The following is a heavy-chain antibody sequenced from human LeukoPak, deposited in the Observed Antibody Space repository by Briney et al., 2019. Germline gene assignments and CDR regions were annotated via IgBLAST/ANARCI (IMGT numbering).Heavy chain of an antibody. D-gene: IGHD2-2*02. CDR1: DYTFINCD. Sequence: ASVKVSCKASDYTFINCDLIWARQAPGQSLEWMGWISAYNGNTNYAQKLQGRVTMTTDTSTSTAYMELRSLRSDDTAVYYCARDRKATAAIPVNWFDPWGQGTLVTVSS. CDR2: ISAYNGNT. V-gene: IGHV1-18*01. CDR3: ARDRKATAAIPVNWFDP. J-gene: IGHJ5*02.